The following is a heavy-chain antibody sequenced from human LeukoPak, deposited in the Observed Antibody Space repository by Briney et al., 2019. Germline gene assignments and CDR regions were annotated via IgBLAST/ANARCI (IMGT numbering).Heavy chain of an antibody. V-gene: IGHV1-18*01. CDR2: ISAYNGNI. CDR1: GYTFTSYG. D-gene: IGHD6-19*01. Sequence: ASVKVSCKASGYTFTSYGISWVRQAPGQGLEWMGWISAYNGNINYAQKLQGRVTMTTDTSTSTAYMELRSLRSDDTAVYYCARDGQWLVPPSDAFDIWGQGTMVTVSS. CDR3: ARDGQWLVPPSDAFDI. J-gene: IGHJ3*02.